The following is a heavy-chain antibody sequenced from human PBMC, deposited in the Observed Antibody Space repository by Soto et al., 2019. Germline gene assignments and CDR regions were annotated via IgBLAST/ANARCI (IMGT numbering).Heavy chain of an antibody. CDR2: ISASGRVT. Sequence: PGGSLRLSCAVSGFTFANYAMSWVRQAPGKGLEWVSTISASGRVTYYADSVKGRFTISRDNSKNMLSLQMNSLRGEDAAFYYCAKDIGNFDVLTAYLVQSNVFDIWGQGTMVTVSS. V-gene: IGHV3-23*01. CDR3: AKDIGNFDVLTAYLVQSNVFDI. J-gene: IGHJ3*02. CDR1: GFTFANYA. D-gene: IGHD3-9*01.